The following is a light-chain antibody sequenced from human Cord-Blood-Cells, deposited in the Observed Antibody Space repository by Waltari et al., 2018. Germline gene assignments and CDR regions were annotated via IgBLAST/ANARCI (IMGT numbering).Light chain of an antibody. V-gene: IGLV1-44*01. J-gene: IGLJ1*01. CDR2: SKN. CDR1: SSNIGSNT. CDR3: AAWDASLNGYV. Sequence: QSVLTQPPSASGTPGPRAPIPCSGSSSNIGSNTVNWYQHLPGTDPHHLIYSKNQRPSGVPDRFSGSKAATSASLAISWLQSEDEADYYCAAWDASLNGYVFGTGTKVTVL.